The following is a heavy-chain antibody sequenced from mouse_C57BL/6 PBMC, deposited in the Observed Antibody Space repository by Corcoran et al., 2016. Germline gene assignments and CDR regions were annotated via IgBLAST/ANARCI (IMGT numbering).Heavy chain of an antibody. D-gene: IGHD2-3*01. Sequence: EVQLQQSGPELVKPGASVKISCKASGYTFTDYYMNWVKQSHGKSLEWIGDINPNNGGTSYNQKFKGKATLTVDKSSSTAYMELHSLTSEDSAVYYCARGGYSYYYAMDYWGQGTSVTVSS. V-gene: IGHV1-26*01. J-gene: IGHJ4*01. CDR1: GYTFTDYY. CDR3: ARGGYSYYYAMDY. CDR2: INPNNGGT.